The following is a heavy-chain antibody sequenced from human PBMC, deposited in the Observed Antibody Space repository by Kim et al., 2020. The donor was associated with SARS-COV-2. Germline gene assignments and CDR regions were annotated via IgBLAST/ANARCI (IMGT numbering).Heavy chain of an antibody. CDR3: AKEWGIGGIAARWYFDL. D-gene: IGHD6-6*01. CDR2: ISGSGGST. Sequence: GGSLRLSCAASGFTFSSYAMSWVRQAPGKGLEWVSAISGSGGSTYYADSVKGRFTISRDNSKNTLYLQMNSLRAEDTAVYYCAKEWGIGGIAARWYFDLWGRGTLVTVSS. J-gene: IGHJ2*01. V-gene: IGHV3-23*01. CDR1: GFTFSSYA.